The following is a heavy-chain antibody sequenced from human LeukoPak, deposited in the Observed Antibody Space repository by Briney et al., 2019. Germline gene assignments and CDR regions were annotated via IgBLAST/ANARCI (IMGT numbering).Heavy chain of an antibody. D-gene: IGHD1-1*01. CDR1: GFTFSSYA. V-gene: IGHV3-23*01. CDR2: TSGSGGGT. CDR3: AKVDYWSPENYFDS. J-gene: IGHJ4*02. Sequence: GGSLRLSCAASGFTFSSYAMSWVRQAPGKGLEWVSATSGSGGGTYYADSVKGRFTISRDNSQNTVFLQMNSLRVEDTAVYYCAKVDYWSPENYFDSWGQGTLVTVSS.